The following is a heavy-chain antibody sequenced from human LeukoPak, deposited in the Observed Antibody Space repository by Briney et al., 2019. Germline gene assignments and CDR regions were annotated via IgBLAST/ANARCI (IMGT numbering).Heavy chain of an antibody. V-gene: IGHV3-21*01. CDR1: GFTFSSYG. CDR2: ISSSSSYI. J-gene: IGHJ5*02. D-gene: IGHD2-15*01. CDR3: ARAPRRSGGILLFDP. Sequence: GGSLRLSCAASGFTFSSYGMHWVRQAPGKGLEWVSSISSSSSYIYYADSVKGRFTISRDNAKNSLYLQMNRLRAEDTAVYYCARAPRRSGGILLFDPWGQGTLVTVSS.